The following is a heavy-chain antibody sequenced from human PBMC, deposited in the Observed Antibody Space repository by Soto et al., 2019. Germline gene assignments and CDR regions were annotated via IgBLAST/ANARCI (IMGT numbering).Heavy chain of an antibody. CDR3: SRSLDS. CDR1: GFTFSTHW. CDR2: INQDGSEK. V-gene: IGHV3-7*01. J-gene: IGHJ4*02. Sequence: GGSLRLSCAASGFTFSTHWMDWVRPTPGKGLEWVANINQDGSEKNYVDSVKGRFTISRDNAKNTLYLQMSSLTAEDSALYYCSRSLDSWGQGTLVTVSS.